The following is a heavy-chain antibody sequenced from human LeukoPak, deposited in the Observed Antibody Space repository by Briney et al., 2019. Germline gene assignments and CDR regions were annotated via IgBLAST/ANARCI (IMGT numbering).Heavy chain of an antibody. D-gene: IGHD1-1*01. J-gene: IGHJ5*02. Sequence: GGSLRLSCAASGFTFSRYDMHWVRQATGEGLEWVSGIGTAGDIYYLGSVKGRCTLSREDAKNSLYLQMNNLRAGDTAVYYCARGASTGFDPWGQGTLVTVSS. CDR3: ARGASTGFDP. CDR2: IGTAGDI. V-gene: IGHV3-13*04. CDR1: GFTFSRYD.